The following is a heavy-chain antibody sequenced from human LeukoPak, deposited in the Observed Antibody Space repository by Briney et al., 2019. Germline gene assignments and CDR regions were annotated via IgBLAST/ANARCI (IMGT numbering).Heavy chain of an antibody. D-gene: IGHD4-4*01. CDR1: GFTFSSNA. J-gene: IGHJ4*02. Sequence: GGSLRLPCAASGFTFSSNAMTWVRQAPGKGLEWVSAVSAGGGGTYYADSVKGRFTISRDNSKNTLYLQMNSLRAEDTAVYYCAKDYSCANWGQGTLVTVSS. CDR3: AKDYSCAN. CDR2: VSAGGGGT. V-gene: IGHV3-23*01.